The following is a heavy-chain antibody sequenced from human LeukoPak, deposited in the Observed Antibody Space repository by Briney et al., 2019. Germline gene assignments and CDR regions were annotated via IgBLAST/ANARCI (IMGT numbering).Heavy chain of an antibody. J-gene: IGHJ4*02. V-gene: IGHV3-23*01. CDR1: GFTFDDYG. CDR2: ISGSGDNT. D-gene: IGHD2-21*02. CDR3: AKTTYCGADCYSWYFDY. Sequence: GGSLRLSCAASGFTFDDYGMSWVRQAPGKGLEWVSAISGSGDNTFYAGSVKGRFTISRDNSKNTLYLQMNSLRAEDTAVYKCAKTTYCGADCYSWYFDYWGQGTLVTVSS.